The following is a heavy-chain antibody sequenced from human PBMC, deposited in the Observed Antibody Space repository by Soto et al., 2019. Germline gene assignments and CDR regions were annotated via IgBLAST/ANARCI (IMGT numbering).Heavy chain of an antibody. V-gene: IGHV5-51*01. Sequence: GESLKISCKASGYSFTNYWIGWVRQMPGKGLEWVGIIYPGDSDARYSPSFQGQVTISVDKSINTAYLQWSSLKASDTAMYYCGRHFYDYLDTWGRGTLVTVS. D-gene: IGHD3-16*01. CDR3: GRHFYDYLDT. J-gene: IGHJ4*02. CDR2: IYPGDSDA. CDR1: GYSFTNYW.